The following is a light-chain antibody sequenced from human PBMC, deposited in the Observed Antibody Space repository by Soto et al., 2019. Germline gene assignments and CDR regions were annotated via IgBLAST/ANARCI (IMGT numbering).Light chain of an antibody. V-gene: IGLV2-8*01. CDR2: EVT. J-gene: IGLJ3*02. CDR3: TSYVGNDIWV. CDR1: SSDVGAYKY. Sequence: QSALTQPPSASGSPGQSVTISCTGTSSDVGAYKYVSWYQQYPGKAPKLMIYEVTKLPSGVPDRFSGSKSGNTASLTVSWLQADDEADYYCTSYVGNDIWVFGGGTKLTVL.